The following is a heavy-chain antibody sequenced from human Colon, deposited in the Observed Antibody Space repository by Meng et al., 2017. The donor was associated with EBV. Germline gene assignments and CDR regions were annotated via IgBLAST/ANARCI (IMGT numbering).Heavy chain of an antibody. V-gene: IGHV4-39*07. CDR2: IDYTGSP. J-gene: IGHJ4*02. CDR1: GGFITSSDFF. D-gene: IGHD4-17*01. Sequence: PLQAAGPRLVDPVDTMSLICTVSGGFITSSDFFWGWIRQPPGKGLEWIGNIDYTGSPSYNPSLKSRVTISLDTSKNQFSLKLSSVTAADTAVYFCARDGNKDGDSDYWGQGTLVTVSS. CDR3: ARDGNKDGDSDY.